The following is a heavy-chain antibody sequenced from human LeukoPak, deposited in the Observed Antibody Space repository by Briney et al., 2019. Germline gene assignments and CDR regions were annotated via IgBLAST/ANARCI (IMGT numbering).Heavy chain of an antibody. D-gene: IGHD3-22*01. CDR3: ARGRSRYPDY. CDR2: ISAFNGDT. CDR1: GYTFTNYG. V-gene: IGHV1-18*01. J-gene: IGHJ4*02. Sequence: GASVKVSCKASGYTFTNYGVTWVRQAPGQGLEWVGWISAFNGDTSYAQKLQGRVTMTTDTSTSTAYMDLMSLRSDDTAVYYCARGRSRYPDYWGQGTLVTVSS.